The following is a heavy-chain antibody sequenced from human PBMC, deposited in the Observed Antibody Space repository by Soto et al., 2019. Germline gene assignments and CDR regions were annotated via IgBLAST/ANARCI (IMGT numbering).Heavy chain of an antibody. D-gene: IGHD3-10*01. Sequence: GGSLRLSCAASGFMFDDYSMHWVRQAPGKGLEWVSGISWNSGSIGYADSVKGRFTISRDNAKNSLYLQMNSLRAEDTALYYCAKDIREGWSGEFRGSDYWGQGTLVTVSS. CDR1: GFMFDDYS. CDR2: ISWNSGSI. V-gene: IGHV3-9*01. J-gene: IGHJ4*02. CDR3: AKDIREGWSGEFRGSDY.